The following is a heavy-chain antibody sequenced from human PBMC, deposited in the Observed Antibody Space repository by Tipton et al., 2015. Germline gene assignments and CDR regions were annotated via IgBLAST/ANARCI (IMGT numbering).Heavy chain of an antibody. V-gene: IGHV4-4*07. J-gene: IGHJ5*02. CDR1: GGSISNYY. CDR3: ARMDILGNWFDP. Sequence: TLSLTCTVSGGSISNYYWSWIRQPAGKGLEWIGRIYTSGRTKYNPSLKSRVTISLDTSKNQFSLRLVSVTAADTAVYYCARMDILGNWFDPWGQGTLVTVSS. CDR2: IYTSGRT. D-gene: IGHD2-2*03.